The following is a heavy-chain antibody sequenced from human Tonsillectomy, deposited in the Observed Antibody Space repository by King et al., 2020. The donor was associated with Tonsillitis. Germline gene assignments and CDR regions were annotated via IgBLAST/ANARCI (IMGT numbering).Heavy chain of an antibody. V-gene: IGHV3-9*01. CDR1: GFTFDDYA. Sequence: VQLVESGGGLVQPGRSLRLSCAASGFTFDDYAMHWVRQAPGKGLEWVSGISWNSGSIGYADSVKGRFTISRDNAKNSLYLQMNSLRAEDTALYYCAKESYGGESFDYWGEGTLVTVSS. CDR3: AKESYGGESFDY. J-gene: IGHJ4*02. CDR2: ISWNSGSI. D-gene: IGHD4-23*01.